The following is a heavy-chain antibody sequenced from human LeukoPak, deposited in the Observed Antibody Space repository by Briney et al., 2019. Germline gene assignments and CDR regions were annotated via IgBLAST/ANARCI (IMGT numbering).Heavy chain of an antibody. V-gene: IGHV4-61*02. CDR2: IHTSGST. J-gene: IGHJ3*02. D-gene: IGHD3-9*01. Sequence: KPSETLSLTCTVSGGSISSGSYYWSWIRQPAGKGLEWIGRIHTSGSTNYNPSFKSRVTISVDTSKNQFSLKLSSVTAADTAVYYCARAPSHYDILTGYRPQDAFDIWGQGTMVTVSS. CDR3: ARAPSHYDILTGYRPQDAFDI. CDR1: GGSISSGSYY.